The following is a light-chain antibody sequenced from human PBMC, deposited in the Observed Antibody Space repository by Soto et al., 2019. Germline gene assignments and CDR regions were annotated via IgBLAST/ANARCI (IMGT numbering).Light chain of an antibody. CDR3: QQSFTTASIT. CDR2: AAS. CDR1: QSISRN. J-gene: IGKJ5*01. Sequence: DIQMTQYPSSLSASVGDRVTITCGASQSISRNLNWYQHKPGKAPKLLIYAASSLQNGVPSRSRGGGSRTEFTLSINSLQPEDFGTYYCQQSFTTASITFGQGTRLEIK. V-gene: IGKV1-39*01.